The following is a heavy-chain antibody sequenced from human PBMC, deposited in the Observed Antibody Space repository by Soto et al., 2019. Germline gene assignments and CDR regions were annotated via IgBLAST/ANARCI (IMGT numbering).Heavy chain of an antibody. CDR3: ARDIGGGDGNNWFDP. D-gene: IGHD2-21*01. J-gene: IGHJ5*02. Sequence: QVQLVQSGAEVKKPGSSVKASCKASGGTFSSYAISWVRQAPGQGLEWMGGIIPIFGTANYAQKFQGRVTITPDEPTSTAYMELSSLRSEDTAVYYCARDIGGGDGNNWFDPWGQGTLVTVSS. CDR2: IIPIFGTA. CDR1: GGTFSSYA. V-gene: IGHV1-69*05.